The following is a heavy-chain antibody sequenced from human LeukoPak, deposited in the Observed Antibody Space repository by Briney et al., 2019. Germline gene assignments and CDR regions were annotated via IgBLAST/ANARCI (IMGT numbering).Heavy chain of an antibody. CDR3: ARADDIAVAGLFDF. V-gene: IGHV4-31*03. CDR2: IYYSGST. J-gene: IGHJ4*02. Sequence: PSETLSLTCTVSGGSISSGGYYWSWIRQHPGKGLEWIGYIYYSGSTYYNPSLKSRVTISVDTSKNQFSLKLNSVTAADTAVYYCARADDIAVAGLFDFWGQGTLVTVSS. D-gene: IGHD6-19*01. CDR1: GGSISSGGYY.